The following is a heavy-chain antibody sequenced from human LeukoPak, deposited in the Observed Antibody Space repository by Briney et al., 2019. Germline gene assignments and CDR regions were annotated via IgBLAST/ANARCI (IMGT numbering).Heavy chain of an antibody. D-gene: IGHD6-19*01. CDR2: INAGNGNT. J-gene: IGHJ4*02. CDR3: AVVDNSGWYCHDY. V-gene: IGHV1-3*01. Sequence: ASVKVSCKASGYTFTSYAINWVRQAPGQRLEWMGWINAGNGNTKYSQKFQGRVTITRDTSASTAYMELSSLRSEDTAVYYCAVVDNSGWYCHDYWGQGTLVTVSS. CDR1: GYTFTSYA.